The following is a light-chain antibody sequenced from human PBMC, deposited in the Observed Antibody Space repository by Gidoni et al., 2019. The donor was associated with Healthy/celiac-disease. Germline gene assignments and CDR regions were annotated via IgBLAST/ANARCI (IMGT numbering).Light chain of an antibody. CDR2: GAS. Sequence: ELVLTQSPGTLSLSPGQSATLSCRASQSISSSQLAWYQQKPGQAPRPLMYGASSRATGIPDRFSGSGSGTDFTLTISRMEPEDFAVYDCQHFGNFGGGTKVE. J-gene: IGKJ4*01. CDR3: QHFGN. V-gene: IGKV3-20*01. CDR1: QSISSSQ.